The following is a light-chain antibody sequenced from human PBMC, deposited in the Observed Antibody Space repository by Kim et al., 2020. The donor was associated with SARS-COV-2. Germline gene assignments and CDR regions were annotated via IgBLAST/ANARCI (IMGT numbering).Light chain of an antibody. CDR2: GKN. CDR3: QSYDSSLSAYV. Sequence: QSVLTQPPSVSGAPGQRVTISCTGSSSNIGAGYDVHWYQQLPGAAPKLLIYGKNNRPSGVPDRLSASKSGTSASLAITGLQAEDEADYYCQSYDSSLSAYVFGTGTKVTVL. J-gene: IGLJ1*01. CDR1: SSNIGAGYD. V-gene: IGLV1-40*01.